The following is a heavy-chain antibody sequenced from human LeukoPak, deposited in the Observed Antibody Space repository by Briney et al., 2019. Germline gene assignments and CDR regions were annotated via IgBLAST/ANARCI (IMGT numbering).Heavy chain of an antibody. D-gene: IGHD1-1*01. CDR1: GGTFSSYA. CDR3: ARTYGTTGATDY. J-gene: IGHJ4*02. CDR2: LIPIFGTA. V-gene: IGHV1-69*13. Sequence: ASVKVSCKASGGTFSSYAISWVRQAPGQGLEWMGGLIPIFGTANYAQKFQGRVTITADESTSTAYMELSSLRSEDTAVYYCARTYGTTGATDYWGQGTLVTVSS.